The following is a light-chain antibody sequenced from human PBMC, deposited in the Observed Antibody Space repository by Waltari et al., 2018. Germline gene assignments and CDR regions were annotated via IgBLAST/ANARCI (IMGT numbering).Light chain of an antibody. J-gene: IGLJ3*02. CDR1: SGHSSYA. CDR2: LNSDGRH. CDR3: QTWDTDIRV. Sequence: QLVLTQSPSASASLGASVKLTCTLSSGHSSYAIAWHQQQPEKGPRFLMKLNSDGRHSKGDGIPDRFSGSSSGTERYLTISSLQSEDEADYYCQTWDTDIRVFGGGTELTVL. V-gene: IGLV4-69*01.